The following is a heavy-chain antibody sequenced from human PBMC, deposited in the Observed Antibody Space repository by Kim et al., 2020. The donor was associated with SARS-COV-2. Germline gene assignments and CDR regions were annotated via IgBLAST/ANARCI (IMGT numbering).Heavy chain of an antibody. CDR3: ARDGDYYGSGSYSGRGGMDV. J-gene: IGHJ6*02. Sequence: GGSLRLSCAASGFTFSSYAMHWVRQAPGKGLEWVAVISYDGSNKYYADSVKGRFTISRDNSKNTLYLQMNSLRAEDTAVYYCARDGDYYGSGSYSGRGGMDVWGQGTTVTVSS. V-gene: IGHV3-30*04. CDR2: ISYDGSNK. CDR1: GFTFSSYA. D-gene: IGHD3-10*01.